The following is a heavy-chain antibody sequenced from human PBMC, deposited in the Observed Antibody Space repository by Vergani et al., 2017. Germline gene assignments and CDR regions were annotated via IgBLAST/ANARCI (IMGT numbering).Heavy chain of an antibody. D-gene: IGHD4-17*01. CDR1: RGSISSGDYY. V-gene: IGHV4-30-4*08. CDR3: ARVRYGDYADY. Sequence: QVQLQESGPRLVKLSQTLSLTCTVSRGSISSGDYYWTWIRQPPGKGLEWIGYIYYTGSTYFDPSLKSRVTISVDTSKNQFSLKLISVTAADTAVYYCARVRYGDYADYWGQGTLVTVSS. J-gene: IGHJ4*02. CDR2: IYYTGST.